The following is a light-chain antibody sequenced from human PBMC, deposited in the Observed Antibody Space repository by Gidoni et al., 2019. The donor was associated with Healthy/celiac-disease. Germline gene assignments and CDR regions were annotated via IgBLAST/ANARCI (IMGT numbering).Light chain of an antibody. J-gene: IGKJ4*01. Sequence: IQLTQSPSSLSASVGDRVTITCRASQGISSYLAWYQQKPGKDTKLLIYAASTLQSGVPSRFSGSGAGTDFTLTISSLQPEDFATYYCQQLNSYPLTFGGGTKVEIK. CDR1: QGISSY. CDR2: AAS. V-gene: IGKV1-9*01. CDR3: QQLNSYPLT.